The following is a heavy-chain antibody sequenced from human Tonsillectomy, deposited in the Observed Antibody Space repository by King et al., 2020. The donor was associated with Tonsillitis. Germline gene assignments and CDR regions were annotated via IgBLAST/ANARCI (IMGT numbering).Heavy chain of an antibody. CDR2: INPNSGVT. CDR3: ASCPSIGGTTGYYFDY. Sequence: QLVQSGAEVKKPGASVKVSCKASGYTFTGYYMHWVRQAPGQGLEWMGWINPNSGVTNYAQKFQGRVTMTRDTSISTAYMELSRLRSDDTAVYYCASCPSIGGTTGYYFDYWGQGTLVTVSS. D-gene: IGHD1-26*01. V-gene: IGHV1-2*02. CDR1: GYTFTGYY. J-gene: IGHJ4*02.